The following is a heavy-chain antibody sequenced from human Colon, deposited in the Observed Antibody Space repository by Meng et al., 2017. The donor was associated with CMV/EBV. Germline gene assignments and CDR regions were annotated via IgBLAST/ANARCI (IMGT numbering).Heavy chain of an antibody. D-gene: IGHD1-14*01. CDR1: VGSISSGGYY. CDR3: AREGRYGPFDY. J-gene: IGHJ4*02. V-gene: IGHV4-31*03. CDR2: IYYSGST. Sequence: CTVSVGSISSGGYYWSWIRQHPGKGLEWIGYIYYSGSTYYNPSLKSRVTISVDTSKNQFSLKLSSVTAADTAVYYCAREGRYGPFDYWGQGTLVTVSS.